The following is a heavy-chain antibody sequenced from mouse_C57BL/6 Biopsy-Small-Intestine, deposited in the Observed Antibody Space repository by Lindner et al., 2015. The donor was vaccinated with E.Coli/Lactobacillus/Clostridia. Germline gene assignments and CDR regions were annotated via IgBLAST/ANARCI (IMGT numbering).Heavy chain of an antibody. CDR3: GKDSSGPFDY. D-gene: IGHD3-2*02. CDR1: GYTFTDYN. CDR2: INPNNGGT. J-gene: IGHJ2*01. Sequence: VQLQESGPELVKPGASVKIPCKASGYTFTDYNMDWVKQSRGKSLEWIGDINPNNGGTIYNQKFKGKATLTVDKSSSTAYMELSSLTSEDSAVYFCGKDSSGPFDYWGQGTTLTVSS. V-gene: IGHV1-18*01.